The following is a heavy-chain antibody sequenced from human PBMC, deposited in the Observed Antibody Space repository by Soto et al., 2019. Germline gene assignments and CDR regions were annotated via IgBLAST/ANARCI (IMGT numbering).Heavy chain of an antibody. CDR2: ISGSGGST. V-gene: IGHV3-23*01. Sequence: PGGSLRLSCAASGFTFSSYAMSWVRQAPGKGLEWVAAISGSGGSTYYADSVKGRFTISRDNSKNTMYLQMNSLRAEDTAVYYCAKPLAVARRMLGKVYAFDIWGQGTMVTVSS. CDR1: GFTFSSYA. CDR3: AKPLAVARRMLGKVYAFDI. J-gene: IGHJ3*02. D-gene: IGHD6-19*01.